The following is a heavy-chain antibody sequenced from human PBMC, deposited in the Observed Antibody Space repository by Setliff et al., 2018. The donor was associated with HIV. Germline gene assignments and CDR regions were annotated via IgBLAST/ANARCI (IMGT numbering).Heavy chain of an antibody. D-gene: IGHD2-15*01. CDR1: GFFFSDHY. Sequence: PGGSLRLSCAVSGFFFSDHYMSWIRQAPGRGLEWVSGINWVGADVGYVDSMKGRFTISRDNAKNSLYLQVNGLRVEDTAIYYCARGRLACSGSNCYSTIQRNYGMDVWGQGTTVTVSS. CDR3: ARGRLACSGSNCYSTIQRNYGMDV. V-gene: IGHV3-11*04. J-gene: IGHJ6*02. CDR2: INWVGADV.